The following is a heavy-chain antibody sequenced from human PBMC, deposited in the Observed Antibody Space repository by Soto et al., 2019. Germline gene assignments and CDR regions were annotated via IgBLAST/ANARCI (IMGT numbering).Heavy chain of an antibody. Sequence: SETLSLTCAVYGGSFSGYYWSWIRQPPGKGLEWIGEINHSGSNNYNPSLKSRVTISLDTSKNQFSLKLSSVTAADTAVYYCARGYYYGSGSQINYYYGMDVWGQGTTVTVSS. CDR2: INHSGSN. J-gene: IGHJ6*02. V-gene: IGHV4-34*01. CDR3: ARGYYYGSGSQINYYYGMDV. CDR1: GGSFSGYY. D-gene: IGHD3-10*01.